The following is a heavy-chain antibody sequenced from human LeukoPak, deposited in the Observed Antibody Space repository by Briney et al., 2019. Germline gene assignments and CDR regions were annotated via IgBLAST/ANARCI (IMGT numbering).Heavy chain of an antibody. Sequence: PGGSLRLSCAASGFTFSSYAMSWVRQAPGKGLEWVSAISGSGGSTYYADSVKGRFTISRDNSKNTLYLQMNSLRAEDTAVYYCAKCGRFMGYCSGGSCPRYFDYWGQGTLVTVSS. CDR3: AKCGRFMGYCSGGSCPRYFDY. D-gene: IGHD2-15*01. J-gene: IGHJ4*02. CDR1: GFTFSSYA. V-gene: IGHV3-23*01. CDR2: ISGSGGST.